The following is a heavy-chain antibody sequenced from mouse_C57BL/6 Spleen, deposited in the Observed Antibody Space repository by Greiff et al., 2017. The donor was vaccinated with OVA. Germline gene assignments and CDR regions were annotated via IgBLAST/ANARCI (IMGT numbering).Heavy chain of an antibody. CDR1: GYTFTDYN. D-gene: IGHD2-4*01. CDR2: INPNNGGT. V-gene: IGHV1-22*01. CDR3: ARSSYYDPYYFDD. Sequence: EVQLQQSGPELVKPGASVKMSCKASGYTFTDYNMHWVKQSHGKSLEWIGYINPNNGGTSYNQKFKGKATLTVNKSSSTAYMELRSLTSEDSAVYYCARSSYYDPYYFDDWGQGTTLTVSS. J-gene: IGHJ2*01.